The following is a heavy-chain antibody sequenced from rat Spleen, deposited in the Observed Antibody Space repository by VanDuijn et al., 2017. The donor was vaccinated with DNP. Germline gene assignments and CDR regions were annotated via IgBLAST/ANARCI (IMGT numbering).Heavy chain of an antibody. Sequence: EVQLQESGPGLVKPSQSLSLTCSVTGYSITSNFRWSWIRKFPGNKLEGMGYINGAGDINYNPSLRSRISITRDTSKNQFFLQVNSVTTEDSATYYCLTFEGRNAWGQGTSVTVSS. CDR2: INGAGDI. V-gene: IGHV3-3*01. CDR3: LTFEGRNA. CDR1: GYSITSNFR. D-gene: IGHD1-11*01. J-gene: IGHJ4*01.